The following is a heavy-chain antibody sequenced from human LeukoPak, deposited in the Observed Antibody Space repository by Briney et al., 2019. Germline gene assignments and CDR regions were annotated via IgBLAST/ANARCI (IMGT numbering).Heavy chain of an antibody. CDR2: IKQDGSEK. D-gene: IGHD5-18*01. CDR3: ARVWIHDAYYYMDV. Sequence: GGSLRLSCAASGFTFSSYWMSWVRQAPGKGLEWVANIKQDGSEKYYVDSVKGRFTISRDNAKNSLYLQMNSLRAEDTAVYYCARVWIHDAYYYMDVWGKGTTVTISS. CDR1: GFTFSSYW. J-gene: IGHJ6*03. V-gene: IGHV3-7*03.